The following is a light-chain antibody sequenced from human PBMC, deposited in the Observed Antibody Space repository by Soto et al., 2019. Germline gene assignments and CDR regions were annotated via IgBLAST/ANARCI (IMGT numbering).Light chain of an antibody. CDR2: DVT. V-gene: IGLV2-8*01. CDR1: SSDVGAYKY. J-gene: IGLJ3*02. Sequence: QSVLTQPPSASGSPGQSVTISCTGTSSDVGAYKYVSWYQQFPGKAPKLMIYDVTNRPSGVPDRFSGSKSGNSASLAVSGLQAEDEADYYCTSYEGNDIWVFGGGTKLTVL. CDR3: TSYEGNDIWV.